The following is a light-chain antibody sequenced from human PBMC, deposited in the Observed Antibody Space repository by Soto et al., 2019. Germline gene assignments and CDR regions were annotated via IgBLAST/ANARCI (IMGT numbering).Light chain of an antibody. CDR3: QQIYSTPRT. CDR1: QSISSY. J-gene: IGKJ2*02. Sequence: DIQMTQSPSSLSASVGDRVTITCRASQSISSYLNWYQQKPGKDPKLLIYAESSLQSGVPSRFSGSGSGTDFTLTISSLQPEDFATYYCQQIYSTPRTFGQGTKLEIK. V-gene: IGKV1-39*01. CDR2: AES.